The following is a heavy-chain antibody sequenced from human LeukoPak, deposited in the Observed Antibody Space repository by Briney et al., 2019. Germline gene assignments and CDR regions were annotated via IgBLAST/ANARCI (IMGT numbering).Heavy chain of an antibody. J-gene: IGHJ4*02. V-gene: IGHV4-59*08. CDR3: ARGWGGIAAAGKD. Sequence: SETLSLTCTVSGGSISSYYWSWIRQPPGKGLEWIGYIYYSGSTNYNPSLKSRVTISVDTSKNQFSLKLSSVTAADTAVYYCARGWGGIAAAGKDWGQGTLVTVSS. D-gene: IGHD6-13*01. CDR1: GGSISSYY. CDR2: IYYSGST.